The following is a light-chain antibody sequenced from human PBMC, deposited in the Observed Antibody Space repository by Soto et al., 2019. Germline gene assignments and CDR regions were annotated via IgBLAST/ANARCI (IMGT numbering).Light chain of an antibody. CDR1: QAISSY. J-gene: IGKJ4*01. CDR3: QQLNSYPRT. V-gene: IGKV1-9*01. CDR2: AAS. Sequence: IQLTQSPSSLSASVGDRVTITCRASQAISSYLAWYQQKPGKAPNLLIYAASTLQSGVPSRFSGGGSGTDFTLTISSLQPEDFATYYCQQLNSYPRTFGGGTKVDMK.